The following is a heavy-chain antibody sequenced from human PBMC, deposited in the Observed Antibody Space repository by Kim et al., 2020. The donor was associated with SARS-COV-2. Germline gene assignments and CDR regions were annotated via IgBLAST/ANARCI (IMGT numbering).Heavy chain of an antibody. CDR2: IYYRGST. Sequence: SETLSLTCTVSGGSISSSSYYWGWIRQPPGKGLEWIGSIYYRGSTYYNPSLKSRVTISVDTSKNQFSLKLSSVTAADTAVYYCASGVRGGYYYMDVWGKGTTVTVSS. V-gene: IGHV4-39*01. CDR3: ASGVRGGYYYMDV. D-gene: IGHD3-10*01. CDR1: GGSISSSSYY. J-gene: IGHJ6*03.